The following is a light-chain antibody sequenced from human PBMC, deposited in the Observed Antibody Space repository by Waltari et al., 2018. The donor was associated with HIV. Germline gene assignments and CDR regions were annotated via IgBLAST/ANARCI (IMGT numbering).Light chain of an antibody. CDR3: LLSYSGARPWV. Sequence: AVLTLEPSLTVFHGGTVTLTSDLTTGPVTSGHLPFWFQQRPGQAPRTLIYYETNKFSWTPARFSGSLLGGKAALTLSGAQPDDEADYYCLLSYSGARPWVFGGGTKLTVL. CDR2: YET. V-gene: IGLV7-46*01. CDR1: TGPVTSGHL. J-gene: IGLJ3*02.